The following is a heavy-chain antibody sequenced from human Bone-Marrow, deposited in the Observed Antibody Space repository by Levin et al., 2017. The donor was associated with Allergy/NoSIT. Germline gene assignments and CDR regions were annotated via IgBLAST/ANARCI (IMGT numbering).Heavy chain of an antibody. D-gene: IGHD5-12*01. CDR2: INPDSGGT. V-gene: IGHV1-2*06. J-gene: IGHJ6*03. CDR1: GYTFTASY. Sequence: ASVKVSCKASGYTFTASYIHWVRQAPGQGLEWMGRINPDSGGTNFAEAFKGRVTLTRDTSVNTAYMELSGLRSDDTAVYYCANDYSPHFYYYADVWGKGTTVIVSS. CDR3: ANDYSPHFYYYADV.